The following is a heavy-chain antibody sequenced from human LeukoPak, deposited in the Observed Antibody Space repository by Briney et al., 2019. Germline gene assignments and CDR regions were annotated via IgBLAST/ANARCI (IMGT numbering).Heavy chain of an antibody. J-gene: IGHJ4*02. CDR3: ARLGYCSGGTCYKSYFDY. V-gene: IGHV5-51*01. CDR2: IYVGGSDT. CDR1: GYTFPSYW. Sequence: HGESLKISCKGSGYTFPSYWIAWVRQMPGKGLEWMGVIYVGGSDTRYSPSFQGQVTISADKSISTAYLQWGSLKASDTAMYYCARLGYCSGGTCYKSYFDYWGQGPRVTVSS. D-gene: IGHD2-15*01.